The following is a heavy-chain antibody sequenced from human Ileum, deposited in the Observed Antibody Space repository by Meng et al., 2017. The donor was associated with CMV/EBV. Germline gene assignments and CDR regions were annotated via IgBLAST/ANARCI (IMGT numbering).Heavy chain of an antibody. CDR3: AKDGRRNSGYPYFDY. J-gene: IGHJ4*02. D-gene: IGHD3-22*01. CDR2: INWKSGEL. CDR1: GFTFDDYA. Sequence: GGSLRLSCVVSGFTFDDYAMHWVRQAPGKGLEWVSRINWKSGELAYADSVKGRFTISRDNAKNSLHLQMDSLRTEDTALYYCAKDGRRNSGYPYFDYWGQGTLVTVSS. V-gene: IGHV3-9*01.